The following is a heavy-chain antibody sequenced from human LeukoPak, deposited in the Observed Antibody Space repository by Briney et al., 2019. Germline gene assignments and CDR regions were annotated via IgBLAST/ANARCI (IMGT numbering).Heavy chain of an antibody. CDR1: GFTFSSFA. Sequence: SGGSLRPSCTASGFTFSSFAMSWVRQAPGKGLEWVSTISGSGGTTNYADSVKGRFTFSRDNSKNTLYLQMNSLRAEDTAVYYCAKDLPDYGDYIEGYWGQGTLVTVSS. D-gene: IGHD4-17*01. CDR2: ISGSGGTT. V-gene: IGHV3-23*01. J-gene: IGHJ4*02. CDR3: AKDLPDYGDYIEGY.